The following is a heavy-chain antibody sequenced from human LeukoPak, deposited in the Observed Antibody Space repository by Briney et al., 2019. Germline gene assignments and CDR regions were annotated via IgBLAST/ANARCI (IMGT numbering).Heavy chain of an antibody. CDR1: GFTFSSYA. J-gene: IGHJ4*02. CDR2: ISGSGGST. D-gene: IGHD3-10*01. V-gene: IGHV3-23*01. Sequence: GGSLRLSCAASGFTFSSYAMSWVRQAPGKGLEWVSAISGSGGSTYYADSVKGRFTISRDNSKNTLYLQMSSLRAEDTAVYYCAKYIAGSYGHYFDYWGQGTLVTVSS. CDR3: AKYIAGSYGHYFDY.